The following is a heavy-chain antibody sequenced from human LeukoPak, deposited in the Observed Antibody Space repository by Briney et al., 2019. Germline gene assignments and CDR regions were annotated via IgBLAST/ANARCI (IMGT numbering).Heavy chain of an antibody. Sequence: SETLSLTCAVYGGSFSGYYWSWIRQPPGKGLEWIGEINHSGSTNYNPSLKSRVTISVDTSKNQFSLKLSSVTAADTAVYYCARGVVVITTPGNNWFDPWGQGTLVTVSS. CDR1: GGSFSGYY. V-gene: IGHV4-34*01. CDR2: INHSGST. D-gene: IGHD3-22*01. J-gene: IGHJ5*02. CDR3: ARGVVVITTPGNNWFDP.